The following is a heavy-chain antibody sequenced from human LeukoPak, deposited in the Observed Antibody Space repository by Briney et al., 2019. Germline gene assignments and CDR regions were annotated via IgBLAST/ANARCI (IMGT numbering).Heavy chain of an antibody. CDR2: IYTSGST. D-gene: IGHD2-15*01. CDR3: ARDFEVCSGGNCYPTIDY. J-gene: IGHJ4*02. CDR1: GGSIRGYY. V-gene: IGHV4-4*07. Sequence: SETLSLTXTVSGGSIRGYYWSWIRQPASKRLEYIGRIYTSGSTIYNPSLKSRVAMSVDTSKNQFSLKLISVTTADTAVYYCARDFEVCSGGNCYPTIDYWGQGTLVTVSS.